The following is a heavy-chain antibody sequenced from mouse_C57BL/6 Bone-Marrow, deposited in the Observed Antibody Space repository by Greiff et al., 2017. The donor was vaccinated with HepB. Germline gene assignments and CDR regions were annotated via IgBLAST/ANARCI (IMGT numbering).Heavy chain of an antibody. D-gene: IGHD1-1*01. CDR1: GFTFSSYG. CDR2: ISSGGSYT. V-gene: IGHV5-6*01. CDR3: ARPASNYYGSSYWYFDV. Sequence: EVQLQQSGGDLVKPGGSLKLSCAASGFTFSSYGMSWVRQTPDKRLEWVATISSGGSYTYYPDSVKGRFTISRDNAKNTLYLQMSSLKSEDTAMYYCARPASNYYGSSYWYFDVWGTGTTVTVSS. J-gene: IGHJ1*03.